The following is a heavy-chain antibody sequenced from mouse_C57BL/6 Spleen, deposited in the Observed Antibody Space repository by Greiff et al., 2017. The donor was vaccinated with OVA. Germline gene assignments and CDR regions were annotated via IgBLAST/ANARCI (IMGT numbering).Heavy chain of an antibody. Sequence: QVQLQQPGAELVKPGASVKLSCKASGYTFTSYWMQWVKQRPGQGLEWIGEIDPSDSYTNYNQKFKGKATLTVDTSSSTAYMQLSSLTSEDSAVYYCARDPLDSSGYRAWFAYWGQGTLVTVSA. CDR2: IDPSDSYT. V-gene: IGHV1-50*01. J-gene: IGHJ3*01. CDR1: GYTFTSYW. D-gene: IGHD3-2*02. CDR3: ARDPLDSSGYRAWFAY.